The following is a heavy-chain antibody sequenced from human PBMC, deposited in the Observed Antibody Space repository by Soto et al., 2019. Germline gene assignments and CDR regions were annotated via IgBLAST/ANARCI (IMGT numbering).Heavy chain of an antibody. CDR2: IIPIFGTA. CDR3: ARDRSGPARPPYDAFDI. Sequence: ASVKVSCKASGGTFSSYAISWVRQAPGQGLEWMGGIIPIFGTANYAQKFQGRVTITADESTSTAYMELSSLRSEDTAVYYCARDRSGPARPPYDAFDIWGQGTMVTVSS. D-gene: IGHD6-6*01. CDR1: GGTFSSYA. V-gene: IGHV1-69*13. J-gene: IGHJ3*02.